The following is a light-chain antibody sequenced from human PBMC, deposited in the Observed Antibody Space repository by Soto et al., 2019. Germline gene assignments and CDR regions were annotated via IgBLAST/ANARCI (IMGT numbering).Light chain of an antibody. CDR1: SSNIGRNT. CDR3: AAWDDSVKTLL. CDR2: NNY. J-gene: IGLJ2*01. Sequence: QSVLTQPPSASETPEQRVTISCSGNSSNIGRNTVNWYQHLPGTTPKLLIYNNYQRPSGVPDRFSASKSGTSSSLAISGLQSEDEADYYCAAWDDSVKTLLFGGGTQLTVL. V-gene: IGLV1-44*01.